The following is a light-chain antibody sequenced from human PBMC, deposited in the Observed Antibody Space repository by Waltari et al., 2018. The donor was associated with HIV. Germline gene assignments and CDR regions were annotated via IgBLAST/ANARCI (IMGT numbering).Light chain of an antibody. Sequence: QSALTQPPSVSGSPGQSVTISCTGTSSDVGNYNRVSWYQQPPGSAPKLMIYEGSNRPSGVPRRFSGSKSVNTASLTISGLQAEDEADYYCSSYTSSNTFVVFGGGTKLTV. CDR2: EGS. CDR3: SSYTSSNTFVV. V-gene: IGLV2-18*02. CDR1: SSDVGNYNR. J-gene: IGLJ2*01.